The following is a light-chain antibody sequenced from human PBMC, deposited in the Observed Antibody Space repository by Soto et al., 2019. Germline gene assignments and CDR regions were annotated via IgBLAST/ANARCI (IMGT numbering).Light chain of an antibody. CDR2: EVT. J-gene: IGLJ3*02. CDR3: KSRTTRNTLV. CDR1: SSDVGGYNY. Sequence: QSALTQPASVSGSPGQSITISCTGTSSDVGGYNYVSWYQQHPGKAPKLIIYEVTHRPSGVSSRFYGSRSGNTASLTISGLKAEDEADYYCKSRTTRNTLVFGGGTKVTVL. V-gene: IGLV2-14*01.